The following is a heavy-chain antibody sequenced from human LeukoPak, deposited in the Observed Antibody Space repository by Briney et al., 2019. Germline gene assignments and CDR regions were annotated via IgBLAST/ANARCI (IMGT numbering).Heavy chain of an antibody. Sequence: PSETLSLTCAVYGGSFSDYYWSWIRQSPGKGLEWIGEINHSGSTYYNPPLKSRFTISLDKSKSQFSLKLTSVTAADTAVYYGARKQGGQLVNTRRWFDPWGQGTLVSVSS. CDR1: GGSFSDYY. D-gene: IGHD6-13*01. CDR3: ARKQGGQLVNTRRWFDP. CDR2: INHSGST. V-gene: IGHV4-34*01. J-gene: IGHJ5*02.